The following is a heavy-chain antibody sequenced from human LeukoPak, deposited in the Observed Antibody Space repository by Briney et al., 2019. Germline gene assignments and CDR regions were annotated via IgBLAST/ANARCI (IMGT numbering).Heavy chain of an antibody. Sequence: EPGGSLRLSCAASGFTFSSYAMHWVRQAPGKGLEWVAVISYDGSNKYYADSVKGRFTISRDNSKNTLYLQMNSLRAEDTAVYYCARALLGEWELSGAFDIWGQGTMVTVSS. J-gene: IGHJ3*02. D-gene: IGHD1-26*01. V-gene: IGHV3-30-3*01. CDR1: GFTFSSYA. CDR3: ARALLGEWELSGAFDI. CDR2: ISYDGSNK.